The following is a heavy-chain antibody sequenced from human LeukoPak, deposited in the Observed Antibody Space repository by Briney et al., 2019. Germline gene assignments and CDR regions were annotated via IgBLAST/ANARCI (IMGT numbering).Heavy chain of an antibody. CDR1: GFTFSSYS. J-gene: IGHJ4*02. V-gene: IGHV3-21*01. CDR2: ISSSSSYI. D-gene: IGHD3-22*01. CDR3: TRENMNYDDSSGYYFSSPAHY. Sequence: GGSLRLSCAASGFTFSSYSMNWVRQAPGKGLEWVSSISSSSSYIYYADSVKGRFTISRDNAKNSLYLQMNSLRAEDTAVYYCTRENMNYDDSSGYYFSSPAHYWGQGTLVTVSS.